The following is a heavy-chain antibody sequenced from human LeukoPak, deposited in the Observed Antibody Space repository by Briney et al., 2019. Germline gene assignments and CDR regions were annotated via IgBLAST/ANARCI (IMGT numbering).Heavy chain of an antibody. CDR3: ASRGFATDDAFDI. V-gene: IGHV4-34*01. D-gene: IGHD3-10*01. CDR2: INLTGST. J-gene: IGHJ3*02. Sequence: SETLSLTCAVYGGSFSGYYWSWIRQPPGKGLEWIGEINLTGSTNYNPSLKSRVTISVDTSKNQFSLKLSSVTAADTAVYYCASRGFATDDAFDIWGQGTMVTVSS. CDR1: GGSFSGYY.